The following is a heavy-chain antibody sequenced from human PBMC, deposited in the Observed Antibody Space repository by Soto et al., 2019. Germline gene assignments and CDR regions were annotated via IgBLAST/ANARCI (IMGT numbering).Heavy chain of an antibody. D-gene: IGHD3-22*01. J-gene: IGHJ4*02. Sequence: EVQLVESGGGLVKPGGSLRLSCAASGFTFSNAWMNWVRQAPGKGLEWVGRIKSKTDGGTTDHAAPVKGRFTISRDDSNNTLYLQMNSLKTEDTAVYYCTTDAGDDSSSYPSFGYWGQGTLVTVSS. CDR2: IKSKTDGGTT. CDR3: TTDAGDDSSSYPSFGY. CDR1: GFTFSNAW. V-gene: IGHV3-15*07.